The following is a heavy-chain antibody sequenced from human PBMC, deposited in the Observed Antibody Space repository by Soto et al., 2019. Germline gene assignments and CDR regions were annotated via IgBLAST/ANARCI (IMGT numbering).Heavy chain of an antibody. CDR2: ISPKSGSI. CDR1: GYTLTRNG. V-gene: IGHV1-18*01. J-gene: IGHJ6*02. CDR3: VKDRDSNSWPSRDV. Sequence: ASVKVSCKTSGYTLTRNGISWVRQAPGQGLEWMGWISPKSGSIKYAQKFQGRVIVTTDTSTSTAYMELRSLRSDDTAVYYCVKDRDSNSWPSRDVWGPGTTVTVSS. D-gene: IGHD3-22*01.